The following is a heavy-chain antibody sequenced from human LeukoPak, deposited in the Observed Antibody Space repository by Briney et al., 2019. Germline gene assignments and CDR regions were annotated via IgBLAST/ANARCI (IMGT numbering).Heavy chain of an antibody. CDR1: GYTFTGYY. D-gene: IGHD2-2*02. V-gene: IGHV1-2*02. J-gene: IGHJ6*03. Sequence: ASVKVSCKASGYTFTGYYMHWVRQAPGQGLEGMGWINPNSGGTNYAQKFQGRVTMTRDTSISTAYMELSRLRSDDTAVYYCARDPICSSTSCYTFYYYYYYMDVWGKGTTVTVSS. CDR3: ARDPICSSTSCYTFYYYYYYMDV. CDR2: INPNSGGT.